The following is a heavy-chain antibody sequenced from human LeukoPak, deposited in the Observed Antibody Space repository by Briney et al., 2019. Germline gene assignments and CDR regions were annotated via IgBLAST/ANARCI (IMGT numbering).Heavy chain of an antibody. CDR1: GYPFTTSW. J-gene: IGHJ4*02. Sequence: PGESLKISCQGFGYPFTTSWIGRVRQLPGKGLEWTAIIYAGNSDAKYSPSFQGQVSISTDRSISTAYLHWSSLKASDTAIYYCAIINHPDGRVYWGQGTLVTVSS. CDR2: IYAGNSDA. V-gene: IGHV5-51*01. D-gene: IGHD5-24*01. CDR3: AIINHPDGRVY.